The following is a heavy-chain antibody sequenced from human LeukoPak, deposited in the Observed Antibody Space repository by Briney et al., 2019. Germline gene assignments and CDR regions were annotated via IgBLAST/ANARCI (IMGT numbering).Heavy chain of an antibody. V-gene: IGHV4-34*01. D-gene: IGHD1-20*01. J-gene: IGHJ4*02. CDR3: ARYNWNDGRYFDY. CDR2: INHSGST. CDR1: GGSFSGYY. Sequence: ASETLSLTCAVYGGSFSGYYWSWIRQPPGKGLEWIGEINHSGSTNYNPSLKSRVTISVDTSKNQFSLKLSSVTAADTAVYYCARYNWNDGRYFDYWGQGTLVTVSS.